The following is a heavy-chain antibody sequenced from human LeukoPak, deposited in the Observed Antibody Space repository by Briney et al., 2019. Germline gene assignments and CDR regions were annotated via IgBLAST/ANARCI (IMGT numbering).Heavy chain of an antibody. CDR1: GGSISSYY. CDR2: IYYSGST. D-gene: IGHD7-27*01. CDR3: AREVWGSYYFDY. Sequence: PSETLSLTCTVSGGSISSYYWSWIRQPPGKGLEWIGYIYYSGSTNYNPSLKSRVTISVDTSKNQFSLKLSSVTAADTAVYYCAREVWGSYYFDYWGQGTLVTVSS. J-gene: IGHJ4*02. V-gene: IGHV4-59*01.